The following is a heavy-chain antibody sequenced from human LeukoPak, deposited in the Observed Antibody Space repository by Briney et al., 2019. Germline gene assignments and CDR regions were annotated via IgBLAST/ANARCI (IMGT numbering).Heavy chain of an antibody. D-gene: IGHD3-22*01. CDR3: ASEMMGFDSSGYYTAAYFEH. CDR2: ISSSGNTR. CDR1: GMMFSSYE. Sequence: PGGSLRLSCSASGMMFSSYEMYWVRQAPGKGLEWVSDISSSGNTRNYADSVKGRFTISRDNAKKTLHLQMNSLRGDDTAIYYCASEMMGFDSSGYYTAAYFEHWGQGTRVTVSS. V-gene: IGHV3-48*03. J-gene: IGHJ4*02.